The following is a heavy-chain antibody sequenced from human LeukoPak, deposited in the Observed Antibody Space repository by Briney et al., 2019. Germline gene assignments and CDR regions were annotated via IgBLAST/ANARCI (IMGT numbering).Heavy chain of an antibody. Sequence: PGGSLRLSRAASGFTFSRYSMNWVRQAPGKGLEWGSYISSSSSTIYYADSVKGRFTISRDNAKNSLYLQMNSLRAEDTAVYYWARGMYYYYYGMDVWGQGTTVTVSS. V-gene: IGHV3-48*01. CDR3: ARGMYYYYYGMDV. CDR2: ISSSSSTI. CDR1: GFTFSRYS. J-gene: IGHJ6*02. D-gene: IGHD2-8*01.